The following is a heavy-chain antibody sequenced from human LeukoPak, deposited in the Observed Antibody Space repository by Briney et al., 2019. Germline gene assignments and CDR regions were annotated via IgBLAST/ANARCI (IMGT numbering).Heavy chain of an antibody. CDR1: GGSISSGDYY. J-gene: IGHJ4*02. CDR3: AREDGFGELLGYFDY. CDR2: IYYSGST. V-gene: IGHV4-30-4*08. D-gene: IGHD3-10*01. Sequence: SQTLSLTCTVSGGSISSGDYYWSWIRQPPGKGLEWIGYIYYSGSTYYNPSLKSRVTISVDTSKNQFSLKLSSVTAADTAVYYCAREDGFGELLGYFDYWGQGTLVTVSS.